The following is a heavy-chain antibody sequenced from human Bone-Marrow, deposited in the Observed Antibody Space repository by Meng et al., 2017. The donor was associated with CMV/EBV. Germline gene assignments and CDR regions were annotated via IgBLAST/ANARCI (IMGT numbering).Heavy chain of an antibody. CDR2: IYSGGGNI. Sequence: GESLKISCAASGFSFSSYLMTWVRQAPGKGLEWVSLIYSGGGNIQYADSVKGRFTISRDNSQNTLYPQMDSLRVEDTAVYYCARDPGEPSYGYRVALSRYYYYGMDVWGQGTTVTVSS. J-gene: IGHJ6*02. CDR3: ARDPGEPSYGYRVALSRYYYYGMDV. V-gene: IGHV3-23*03. CDR1: GFSFSSYL. D-gene: IGHD5-18*01.